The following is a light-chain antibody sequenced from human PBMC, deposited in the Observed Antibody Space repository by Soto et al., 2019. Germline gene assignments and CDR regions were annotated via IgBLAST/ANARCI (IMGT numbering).Light chain of an antibody. J-gene: IGLJ1*01. CDR1: SSDVGSYNL. Sequence: QSALTQPASVSGSPGQSITISCSGTSSDVGSYNLVSWYQQHPGKAPKLMLYEDSERPSGVSNRFSGSKSGNTASLTISGLQAEDEADYYCCSYAGGRPPYVFGTGTKLTVL. CDR3: CSYAGGRPPYV. V-gene: IGLV2-23*01. CDR2: EDS.